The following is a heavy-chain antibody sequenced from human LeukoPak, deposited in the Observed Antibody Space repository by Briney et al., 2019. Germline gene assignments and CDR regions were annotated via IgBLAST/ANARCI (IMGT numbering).Heavy chain of an antibody. CDR2: ISWNSGSI. Sequence: GGSLRLSCAASGFTFDDYAMHWVRQAPGKGLEWVSGISWNSGSIGYADSVKGRFTISRDNAKNSLYLQMNSLRAEDTALYYCAKDLNTAMVIEPRYFQHWGQGTLVTVSS. CDR3: AKDLNTAMVIEPRYFQH. V-gene: IGHV3-9*01. J-gene: IGHJ1*01. D-gene: IGHD5-18*01. CDR1: GFTFDDYA.